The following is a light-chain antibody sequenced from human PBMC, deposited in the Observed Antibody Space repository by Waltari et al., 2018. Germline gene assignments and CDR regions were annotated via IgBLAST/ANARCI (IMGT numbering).Light chain of an antibody. Sequence: SYELTPPPPVSVSPRPTARIPCSGGGFPRPYFFWYQPRSGQSPVLMIYKDTERPSGIPERFSGSSSGKRVTLTISGVQAQDEADYYCQSTDNSGTYVVFGGGTKLTVL. V-gene: IGLV3-25*03. CDR1: GFPRPY. J-gene: IGLJ2*01. CDR3: QSTDNSGTYVV. CDR2: KDT.